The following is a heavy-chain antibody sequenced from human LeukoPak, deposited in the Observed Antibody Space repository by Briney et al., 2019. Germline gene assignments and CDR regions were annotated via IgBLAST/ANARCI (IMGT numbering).Heavy chain of an antibody. CDR1: GGSINNGGYY. CDR3: ARHMTYSYDSSGEFDY. J-gene: IGHJ4*02. CDR2: IYYSGSS. D-gene: IGHD3-22*01. V-gene: IGHV4-31*03. Sequence: SETLSLTCTVSGGSINNGGYYWSWIRQHPGKGLEWIGYIYYSGSSYYNPSLRSRVTISVDTSKNHFSLKLSSVTAADTAVYYCARHMTYSYDSSGEFDYWGQGTLVTVSS.